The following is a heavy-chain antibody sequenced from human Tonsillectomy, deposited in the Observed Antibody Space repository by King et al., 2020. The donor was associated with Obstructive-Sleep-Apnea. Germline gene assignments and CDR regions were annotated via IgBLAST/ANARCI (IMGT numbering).Heavy chain of an antibody. CDR2: ISSNGGST. V-gene: IGHV3-64D*06. CDR1: GFTFSSYA. Sequence: QLVQSGGVLVQPGGSLRLSCSASGFTFSSYAMHWVRQAPGKGLEYVSAISSNGGSTYDADSVRGRLTISRDNSKNTLYLQMSSLRAEDTAVYYCVKEGYCSSTRCYGYFDYWGQGTLVTVSS. J-gene: IGHJ4*02. D-gene: IGHD2-2*01. CDR3: VKEGYCSSTRCYGYFDY.